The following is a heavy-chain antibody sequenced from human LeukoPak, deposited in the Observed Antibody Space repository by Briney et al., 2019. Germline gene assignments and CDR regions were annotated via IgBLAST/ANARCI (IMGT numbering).Heavy chain of an antibody. J-gene: IGHJ2*01. D-gene: IGHD6-13*01. Sequence: PSETLSLTCIVSGGSINDYYWGWLRQPPGKGLEWIAYIFYNGSPNYNPSLRSRVTISVDTSKNQFSLKLSSVTAADTAIYYCARAYSSSSYWYFDLWGRGTLVTVSS. CDR1: GGSINDYY. CDR3: ARAYSSSSYWYFDL. CDR2: IFYNGSP. V-gene: IGHV4-59*01.